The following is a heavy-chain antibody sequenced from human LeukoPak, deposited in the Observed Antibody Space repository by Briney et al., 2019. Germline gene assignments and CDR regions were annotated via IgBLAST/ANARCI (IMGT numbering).Heavy chain of an antibody. CDR2: FDPEDGET. CDR3: ATDTGYYGSGKAQNFDY. J-gene: IGHJ4*02. D-gene: IGHD3-10*01. CDR1: GYTLTELS. Sequence: ASVKVSCKVSGYTLTELSMHWVRQAPGKGLEWMGGFDPEDGETIYAQKFQGRVTMTEDTSTDTAYMELSSLRSEDTAVYYCATDTGYYGSGKAQNFDYWGQGTLVTVSS. V-gene: IGHV1-24*01.